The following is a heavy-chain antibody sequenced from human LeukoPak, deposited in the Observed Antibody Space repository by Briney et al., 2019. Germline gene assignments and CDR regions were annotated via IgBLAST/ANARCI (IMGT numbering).Heavy chain of an antibody. J-gene: IGHJ6*02. CDR1: GGTFSSYA. CDR2: IVPIFGTA. Sequence: SVKVSCKASGGTFSSYAISWVRQAPGQGLEWMGGIVPIFGTANYAQKFQGRVTITADESTSTAYMELSSLRSEDTAVYYCARGDYYGSGSYKIPYYYYGMDVWGQGTTVTVSS. D-gene: IGHD3-10*01. V-gene: IGHV1-69*13. CDR3: ARGDYYGSGSYKIPYYYYGMDV.